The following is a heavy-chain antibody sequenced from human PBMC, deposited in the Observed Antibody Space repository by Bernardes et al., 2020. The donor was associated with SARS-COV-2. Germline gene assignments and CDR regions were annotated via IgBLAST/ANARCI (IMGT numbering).Heavy chain of an antibody. Sequence: GSLRLSCAASGFTFSASYMTWVLPAPGKGLEWVSVIYRGGNTYYADSVRGRFTISRDSSKNTLYLQMNSLRGEDTAVYYCARRRAGGWDLDYWGQGTLVTVSS. V-gene: IGHV3-66*02. CDR1: GFTFSASY. D-gene: IGHD6-19*01. CDR3: ARRRAGGWDLDY. J-gene: IGHJ4*02. CDR2: IYRGGNT.